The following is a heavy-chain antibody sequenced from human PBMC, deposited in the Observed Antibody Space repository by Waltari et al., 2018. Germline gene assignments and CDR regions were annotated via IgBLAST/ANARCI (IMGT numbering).Heavy chain of an antibody. CDR3: VRAVTGTFDS. Sequence: EVQLVESGGGLVQPGGSLRLSCAASGFDFGNSDMNWVRQDPWKVLEWSSYISGRTCCKDHADAFKGRFTVARDNAKNSLSLQMNSLRAEDTAVYHCVRAVTGTFDSWGQGTLVTVSS. CDR2: ISGRTCCK. V-gene: IGHV3-48*04. CDR1: GFDFGNSD. D-gene: IGHD4-4*01. J-gene: IGHJ4*02.